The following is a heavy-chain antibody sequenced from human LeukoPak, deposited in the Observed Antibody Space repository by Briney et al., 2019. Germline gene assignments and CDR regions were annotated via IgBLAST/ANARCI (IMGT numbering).Heavy chain of an antibody. Sequence: SETLSLTCTVSSGSINSYYWGWVRQPPGKGLEWIVHIYTTGATQYNPSLKSRVTMSIDTSTNHFSLNLRSMTAADTAVYYCGRQGYTASYYFLDCWSQGTLVAVS. D-gene: IGHD1-26*01. J-gene: IGHJ4*02. V-gene: IGHV4-4*07. CDR3: GRQGYTASYYFLDC. CDR1: SGSINSYY. CDR2: IYTTGAT.